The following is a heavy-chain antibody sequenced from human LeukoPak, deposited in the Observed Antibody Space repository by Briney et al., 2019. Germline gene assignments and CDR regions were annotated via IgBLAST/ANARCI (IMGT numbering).Heavy chain of an antibody. Sequence: GGSLRLSCAASGFTFDDYAMHWVRRAPGKGLEWVSGINWNSGSIGYADSVKGRFTISRDNAKNSLYLQMNSLRAEDTALYYCAKSSSYSGYKGDFDYWGQGTLVTVSS. V-gene: IGHV3-9*01. D-gene: IGHD5-12*01. CDR2: INWNSGSI. CDR3: AKSSSYSGYKGDFDY. J-gene: IGHJ4*02. CDR1: GFTFDDYA.